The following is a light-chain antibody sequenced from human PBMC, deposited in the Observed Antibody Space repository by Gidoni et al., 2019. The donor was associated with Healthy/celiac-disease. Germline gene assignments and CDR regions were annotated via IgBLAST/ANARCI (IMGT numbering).Light chain of an antibody. Sequence: QSVLTQPPSVSGAPGQRVTISCTGSSSNIGAGYDVHWYQQLPGTAPKLLISGNSNRPSGVPDRFSGSKSGTSASLAITGLQAEDEADYYCQSYDSSLLYVFGTGTKVTVL. CDR1: SSNIGAGYD. CDR3: QSYDSSLLYV. CDR2: GNS. V-gene: IGLV1-40*01. J-gene: IGLJ1*01.